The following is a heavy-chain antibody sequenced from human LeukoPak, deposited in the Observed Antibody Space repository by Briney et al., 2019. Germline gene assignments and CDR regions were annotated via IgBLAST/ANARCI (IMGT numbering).Heavy chain of an antibody. CDR2: IYYSGST. V-gene: IGHV4-31*03. J-gene: IGHJ4*02. D-gene: IGHD6-19*01. Sequence: SETLSLTCTVSGGSISSGGYYWSWLRQHPGKGLEWIGYIYYSGSTYYNPSLKSRVTISVDTSKNQFSLKLSSVTAADTAVYYCARAGSGWDFDYWGQGTLVTVSS. CDR3: ARAGSGWDFDY. CDR1: GGSISSGGYY.